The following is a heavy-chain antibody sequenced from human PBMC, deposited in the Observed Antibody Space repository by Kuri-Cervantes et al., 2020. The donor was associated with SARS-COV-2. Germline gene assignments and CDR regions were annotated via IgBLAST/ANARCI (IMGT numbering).Heavy chain of an antibody. CDR3: AARGSASGENYYYYGMEV. Sequence: SETLSLTCAVSGYSISSGYYWGWIRQPPGKGLEWIGSIYHSGSTYYNPSLKSRVTISVDTSKNQFSLKLSSLTAADTAVYYCAARGSASGENYYYYGMEVWGQGTTVTVSS. V-gene: IGHV4-38-2*01. CDR1: GYSISSGYY. CDR2: IYHSGST. J-gene: IGHJ6*02. D-gene: IGHD6-6*01.